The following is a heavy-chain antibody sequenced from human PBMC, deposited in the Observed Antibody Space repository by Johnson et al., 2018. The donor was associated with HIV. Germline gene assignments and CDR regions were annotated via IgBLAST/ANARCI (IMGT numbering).Heavy chain of an antibody. D-gene: IGHD4-17*01. CDR2: ISYDGSNK. CDR1: RFTFSSYA. V-gene: IGHV3-30*04. J-gene: IGHJ3*02. CDR3: ARGRKTVTTVRPSAFDI. Sequence: VQLVESGGGLIQPGGSLRLSCAASRFTFSSYAMHWVRQAPGKGLEWVAIISYDGSNKYYADSVKGRFTISRDNSKNTLYLQMNSLRAEDTAVYYCARGRKTVTTVRPSAFDIWGQGTMVTVSS.